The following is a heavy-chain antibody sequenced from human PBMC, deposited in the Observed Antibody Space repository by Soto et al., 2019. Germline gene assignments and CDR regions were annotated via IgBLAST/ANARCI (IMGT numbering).Heavy chain of an antibody. CDR2: IIPILGIA. Sequence: GASVKVSCKASGGTFSSYTISWVRQAPGQGLEWMGRIIPILGIANYAQKFQGRVTITANKSTSTAYMELSSLRSEDTAVYYCAIPSREVNHYYMDVWGKGTTVTVSS. D-gene: IGHD1-26*01. V-gene: IGHV1-69*02. CDR3: AIPSREVNHYYMDV. J-gene: IGHJ6*03. CDR1: GGTFSSYT.